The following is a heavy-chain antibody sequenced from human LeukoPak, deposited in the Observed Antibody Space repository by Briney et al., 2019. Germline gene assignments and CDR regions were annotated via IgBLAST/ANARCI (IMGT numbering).Heavy chain of an antibody. CDR2: IIPIFGTA. D-gene: IGHD3-3*01. CDR1: GGTFSSYA. CDR3: ASGPFEDFRSGYPISNWFDP. V-gene: IGHV1-69*05. J-gene: IGHJ5*02. Sequence: ASVKVSCKASGGTFSSYAISWVRQAPGQGLEWMGGIIPIFGTANYAQKFQGRVTITTDESTSTAYMELSSLRSEDTAVYYCASGPFEDFRSGYPISNWFDPWGQGTLVTVSS.